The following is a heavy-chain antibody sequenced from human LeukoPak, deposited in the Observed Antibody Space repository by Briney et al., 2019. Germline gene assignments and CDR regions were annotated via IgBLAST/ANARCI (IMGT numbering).Heavy chain of an antibody. CDR1: GFTFNDYY. CDR3: ARGSYPPY. D-gene: IGHD1-26*01. CDR2: ISSGGSTI. J-gene: IGHJ4*02. V-gene: IGHV3-11*04. Sequence: PGGSLRLSCAASGFTFNDYYMGWIRQAPGKGLEWVSYISSGGSTIYYADSVKGRFTISRDNAKNSLYLQMNSLRAEDTAVYYCARGSYPPYWGQGTLVTVSS.